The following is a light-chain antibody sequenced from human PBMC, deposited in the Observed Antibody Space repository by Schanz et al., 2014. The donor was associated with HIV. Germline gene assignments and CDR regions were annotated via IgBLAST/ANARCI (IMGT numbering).Light chain of an antibody. CDR1: QTVSSSS. J-gene: IGKJ2*01. V-gene: IGKV3D-20*02. CDR2: AAS. CDR3: QQRSNWPPGYT. Sequence: EIVLTQSPDTLSLSPGERATLSCRASQTVSSSSLAWYQQKPGQSPRLLIYAASTRATGIPDRFSGSGSGTDFTLTISSLEPEDFAVYYCQQRSNWPPGYTFGQGTKLEIK.